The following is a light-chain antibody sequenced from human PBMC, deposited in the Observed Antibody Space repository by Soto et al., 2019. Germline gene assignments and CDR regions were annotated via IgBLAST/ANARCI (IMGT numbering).Light chain of an antibody. Sequence: QLVLTQSPSASASLGASVKLTCTLSSGHSSYAIAWHQQQPEKGPRYLMKLKSDGSHSKGDGIPDRFSGSSSGAERYLTISGLQSEDEADYYCQTGGTGVIFGGGTKVTVL. J-gene: IGLJ2*01. V-gene: IGLV4-69*01. CDR3: QTGGTGVI. CDR2: LKSDGSH. CDR1: SGHSSYA.